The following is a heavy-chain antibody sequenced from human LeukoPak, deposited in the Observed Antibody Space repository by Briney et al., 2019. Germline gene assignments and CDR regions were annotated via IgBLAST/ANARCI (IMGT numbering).Heavy chain of an antibody. Sequence: SETLSLTCTVSGGSISTYYWSWIRQSPGKGLEWIGYIYYSGSTNYNPSLKSRVTISVDTSKNQFSLKLSSVTAADTAVYYCARHETYYYGMDVWGQGTTVTASS. CDR2: IYYSGST. J-gene: IGHJ6*02. CDR3: ARHETYYYGMDV. CDR1: GGSISTYY. V-gene: IGHV4-59*08.